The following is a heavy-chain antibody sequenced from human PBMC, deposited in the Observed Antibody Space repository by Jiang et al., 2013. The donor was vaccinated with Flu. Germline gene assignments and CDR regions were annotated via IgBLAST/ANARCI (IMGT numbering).Heavy chain of an antibody. V-gene: IGHV5-51*01. Sequence: SLKISCKGSGYSFTSYWIAGCARSPGKGLEWMGIIYPGDSDTRYSPSFEGQVTISADKSISTVYLQWSGPKASDSAMYYCARSGRSYNWFDPWGQGTLVTVSS. D-gene: IGHD3-10*01. J-gene: IGHJ5*02. CDR2: IYPGDSDT. CDR3: ARSGRSYNWFDP. CDR1: GYSFTSYW.